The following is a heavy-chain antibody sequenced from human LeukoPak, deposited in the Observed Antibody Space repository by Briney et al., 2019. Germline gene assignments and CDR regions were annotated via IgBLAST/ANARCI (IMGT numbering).Heavy chain of an antibody. CDR1: GGSISSGGYS. CDR2: IYHSGST. Sequence: SETLSLTCAVSGGSISSGGYSWSWIRQPPGKGLEWIGYIYHSGSTYYNPSLKSRVTISVDRSKNQFSLRLSSVTAADTAVYYCARGTNYGGNFDYWGQGTLVTVSS. V-gene: IGHV4-30-2*01. D-gene: IGHD4-23*01. J-gene: IGHJ4*02. CDR3: ARGTNYGGNFDY.